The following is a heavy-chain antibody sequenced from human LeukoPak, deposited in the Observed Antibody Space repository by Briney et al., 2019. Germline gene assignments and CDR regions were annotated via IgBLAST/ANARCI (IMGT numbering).Heavy chain of an antibody. CDR1: GGSISSYY. CDR3: ARVGSGSNSGRWYYLDY. Sequence: PSETLSLTCTVSGGSISSYYWSWIRRPPGKGLEWIGYIYYSGSTNYNPSLKSRVTISVDTSKNQFSLKLSSVTAADTAVYYCARVGSGSNSGRWYYLDYWGQGTLVTVYS. CDR2: IYYSGST. D-gene: IGHD3-10*01. V-gene: IGHV4-59*01. J-gene: IGHJ4*02.